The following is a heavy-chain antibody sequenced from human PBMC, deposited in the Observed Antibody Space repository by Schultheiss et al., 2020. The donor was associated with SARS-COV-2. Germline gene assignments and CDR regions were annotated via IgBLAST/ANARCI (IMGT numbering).Heavy chain of an antibody. J-gene: IGHJ3*02. CDR3: AREETYYYDSSGLGDAFDI. V-gene: IGHV3-66*02. Sequence: GESLKISCAASGFDFSSYSIYWVRQAPGKGLEWVSVIYSGGSTYYADSVKGRFTISRDNSKNTLYLQMNSLRAEDTAVYYCAREETYYYDSSGLGDAFDIWGQGTTVTVSS. D-gene: IGHD3-22*01. CDR2: IYSGGST. CDR1: GFDFSSYS.